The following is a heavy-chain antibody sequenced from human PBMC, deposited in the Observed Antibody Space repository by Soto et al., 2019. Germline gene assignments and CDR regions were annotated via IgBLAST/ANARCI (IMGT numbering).Heavy chain of an antibody. CDR2: IYYSGST. CDR1: SS. J-gene: IGHJ1*01. CDR3: GFFMVRPVERCSFFEY. Sequence: SSRSCIRQPPGKRLEWIGYIYYSGSTNYNPSLKSRVTISVDTSKNQFSLKLSSVTAADRAVYYCGFFMVRPVERCSFFEY. D-gene: IGHD2-15*01. V-gene: IGHV4-59*01.